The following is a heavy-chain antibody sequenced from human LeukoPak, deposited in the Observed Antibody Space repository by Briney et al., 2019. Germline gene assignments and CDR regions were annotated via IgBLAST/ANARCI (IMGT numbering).Heavy chain of an antibody. V-gene: IGHV4-4*02. D-gene: IGHD2-15*01. CDR3: AREGYCSGGSCYSSAFDI. Sequence: SETLSLTCAVSGGSISSSNWWSWVRQPPGKGLEWIGEIYHSGSTNCNPSLKSRVTISVDTSKNQFSLKLSSVTAADTAVYYCAREGYCSGGSCYSSAFDIWGQGTMVTVSS. CDR2: IYHSGST. J-gene: IGHJ3*02. CDR1: GGSISSSNW.